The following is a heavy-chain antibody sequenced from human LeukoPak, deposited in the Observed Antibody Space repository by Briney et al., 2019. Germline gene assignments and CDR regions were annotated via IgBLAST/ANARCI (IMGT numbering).Heavy chain of an antibody. D-gene: IGHD3-22*01. V-gene: IGHV4-39*01. J-gene: IGHJ3*02. CDR3: AKRLNSCDSSGYYRIGAFDI. Sequence: PSETLSLTCIVSLGSVSSSSYYWGWIRQPPGKGLEWIGSVYYSGGTYYNTSLKSRVTICVDTSKNQFSLKLSSVTAADTAVYYCAKRLNSCDSSGYYRIGAFDIWGQGTMVTVSS. CDR2: VYYSGGT. CDR1: LGSVSSSSYY.